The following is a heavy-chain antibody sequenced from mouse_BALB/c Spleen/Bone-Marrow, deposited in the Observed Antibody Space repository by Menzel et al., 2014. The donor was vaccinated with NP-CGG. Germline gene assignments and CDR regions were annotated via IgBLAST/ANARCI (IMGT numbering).Heavy chain of an antibody. Sequence: QVQLQQSGAELVKPGASVKLSCKASGYTFTSYWMHWVKQRPGQGLEWIGEINPSNGRTNYNEKFKSKATLTVDKSSSTAYMQLSSLTSEDSAVYYCARTYFDYWGPGTTLTVSS. CDR1: GYTFTSYW. CDR3: ARTYFDY. CDR2: INPSNGRT. V-gene: IGHV1S81*02. J-gene: IGHJ2*01.